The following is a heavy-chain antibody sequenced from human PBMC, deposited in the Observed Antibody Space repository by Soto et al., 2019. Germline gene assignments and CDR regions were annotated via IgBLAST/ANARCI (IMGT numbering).Heavy chain of an antibody. CDR1: GFTFSSYA. J-gene: IGHJ3*02. Sequence: EVQLLESGGGLVQPGGSLRLSCAASGFTFSSYAMSWVRQAPGKGLEWVSAISGSGGSTYYADSVKGRFNISRDNSKNTMYLQMNSLRAEDTAVYYCAKETEDYGDYVFPHAFDIWGQGTMVTVSS. CDR3: AKETEDYGDYVFPHAFDI. V-gene: IGHV3-23*01. CDR2: ISGSGGST. D-gene: IGHD4-17*01.